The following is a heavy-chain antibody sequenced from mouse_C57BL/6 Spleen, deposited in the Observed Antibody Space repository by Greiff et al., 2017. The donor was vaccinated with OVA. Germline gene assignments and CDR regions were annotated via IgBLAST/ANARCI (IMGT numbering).Heavy chain of an antibody. J-gene: IGHJ4*01. D-gene: IGHD1-1*01. CDR2: ISSGSSTI. CDR3: ARPGVITTMAMDY. CDR1: GFTFSDYG. V-gene: IGHV5-17*01. Sequence: EVKVVESGGGLVKPGGSLKLSCAASGFTFSDYGMHWVRQAPEQGLEWVAYISSGSSTIYYADTVKGGFTISRDNATNTLFLQMTSLRSEDTAMYNCARPGVITTMAMDYWGQVTSVTVSS.